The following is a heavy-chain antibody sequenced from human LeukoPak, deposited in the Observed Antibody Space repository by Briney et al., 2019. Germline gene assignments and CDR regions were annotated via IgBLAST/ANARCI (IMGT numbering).Heavy chain of an antibody. CDR2: VFNSGTT. Sequence: SETLSLTCTVSGGSISSHYWSWIRQPPGRGLEWIGYVFNSGTTDQNPSLKGRVTISLDTSKNHVSLRSTSVTAADTAVYYCARRFRVGDIHVDAFDMWGQGTMVTVSS. J-gene: IGHJ3*02. CDR3: ARRFRVGDIHVDAFDM. V-gene: IGHV4-59*11. D-gene: IGHD1-26*01. CDR1: GGSISSHY.